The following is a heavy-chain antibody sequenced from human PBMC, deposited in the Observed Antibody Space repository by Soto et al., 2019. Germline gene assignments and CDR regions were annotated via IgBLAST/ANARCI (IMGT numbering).Heavy chain of an antibody. Sequence: EVQLVESGGGLVKPGGSLRLSCVASGFTFSGYSINWVRQAPGKGLEWVSYISGPSIYIYYADSVKGRFTISRDNAKSAVYLQMNRLRAEDTAEYYGARGFRNGFNYWGQGTTVSISS. CDR3: ARGFRNGFNY. J-gene: IGHJ6*02. D-gene: IGHD1-1*01. V-gene: IGHV3-21*01. CDR2: ISGPSIYI. CDR1: GFTFSGYS.